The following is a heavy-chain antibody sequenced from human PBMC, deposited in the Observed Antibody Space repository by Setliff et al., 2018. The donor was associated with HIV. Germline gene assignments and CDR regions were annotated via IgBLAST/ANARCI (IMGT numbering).Heavy chain of an antibody. V-gene: IGHV4-30-4*08. Sequence: TSETLSLTCPVSGGSITNGDHYWAWIRQSPGKGLEWIGYIYYTGDTYYSSSFESRVVISLDTSNNQFSLRVRSVTAADTALYFCARMSISASVYFDYWGQGTLVTVSS. D-gene: IGHD2-2*01. CDR3: ARMSISASVYFDY. CDR1: GGSITNGDHY. J-gene: IGHJ4*02. CDR2: IYYTGDT.